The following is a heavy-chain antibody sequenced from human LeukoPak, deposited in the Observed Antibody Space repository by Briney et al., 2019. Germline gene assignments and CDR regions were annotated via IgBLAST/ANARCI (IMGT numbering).Heavy chain of an antibody. CDR2: IYPGDSDT. V-gene: IGHV5-51*01. Sequence: GGSLKISCKGSGYSVTTYWIGWVRQMPGEGLEWMGIIYPGDSDTRYSPSFQGQVTISADKSISTAYLQWSSLKASDIGVYYCARGGYGAEYFQHWGQGTLVTVSS. D-gene: IGHD5-18*01. J-gene: IGHJ1*01. CDR1: GYSVTTYW. CDR3: ARGGYGAEYFQH.